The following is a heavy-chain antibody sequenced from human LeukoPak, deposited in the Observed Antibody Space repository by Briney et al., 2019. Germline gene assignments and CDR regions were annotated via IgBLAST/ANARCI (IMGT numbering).Heavy chain of an antibody. CDR3: AKDRQWLVLARFFDY. V-gene: IGHV3-23*01. J-gene: IGHJ4*02. D-gene: IGHD6-19*01. CDR1: GFTVSSNY. CDR2: ISGSGGST. Sequence: GGSLRLSCAASGFTVSSNYMSWVRQAPGKGLEWVSAISGSGGSTYYADSVKGRFTISRDNSKNTLYLQMNSLRAEDTAVYYCAKDRQWLVLARFFDYWGQGTLVTVSS.